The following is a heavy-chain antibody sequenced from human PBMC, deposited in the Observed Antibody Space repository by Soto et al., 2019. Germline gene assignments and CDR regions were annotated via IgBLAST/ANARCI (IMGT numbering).Heavy chain of an antibody. V-gene: IGHV4-30-4*01. J-gene: IGHJ4*02. CDR3: TRLGGFYQALDS. CDR1: GASVSSGDYY. Sequence: SETLSLTCTVSGASVSSGDYYWTWIRQPPGKDLEWIGYIYSSGNTNYNPSLRSRVTISLDTPKNHFSLKMDSVTAADTAVYYCTRLGGFYQALDSWGQGILVTVSS. D-gene: IGHD3-22*01. CDR2: IYSSGNT.